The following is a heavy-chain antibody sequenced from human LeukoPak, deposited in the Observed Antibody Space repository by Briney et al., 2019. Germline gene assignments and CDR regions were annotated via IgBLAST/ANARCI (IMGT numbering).Heavy chain of an antibody. CDR2: IKEDGSEK. J-gene: IGHJ3*01. D-gene: IGHD2-15*01. CDR1: RFTFSNYW. CDR3: GRQYCSGGSCYSAFDV. V-gene: IGHV3-7*04. Sequence: PGGSLRLSCAASRFTFSNYWMIWVRQAPGKGLEWVANIKEDGSEKYYVGSVKGRFTISRDNAKNSLYLQMNSLRDEDTAVYYCGRQYCSGGSCYSAFDVWGQGTMDTVSS.